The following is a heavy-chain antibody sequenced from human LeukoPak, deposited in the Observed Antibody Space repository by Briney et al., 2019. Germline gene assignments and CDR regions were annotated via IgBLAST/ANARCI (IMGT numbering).Heavy chain of an antibody. CDR3: ARLGSYFDY. Sequence: AETLSLTCTVSGGSINYYYWSWIRQPLGKGLEWIGYVYYTGNTNYNPSLKSRVTMSVDTSKNQFSLKLSSVTAADTAIYYCARLGSYFDYWGQGTLVTVSS. J-gene: IGHJ4*02. CDR2: VYYTGNT. D-gene: IGHD1-26*01. V-gene: IGHV4-59*01. CDR1: GGSINYYY.